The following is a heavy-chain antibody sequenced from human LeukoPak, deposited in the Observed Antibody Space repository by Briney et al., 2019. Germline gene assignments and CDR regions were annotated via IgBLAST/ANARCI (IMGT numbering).Heavy chain of an antibody. V-gene: IGHV3-30*18. CDR1: GFTFSSYG. Sequence: GGYLRLSCAASGFTFSSYGMHWVRQAPGKGLEGVAVISYDGSNKYYADSVKGRFTISRDNSKNTLYLQMNSLRAEDTAVYYCAKVPIAAAGTIAIDYWGQGTLVTVSS. D-gene: IGHD6-13*01. CDR2: ISYDGSNK. CDR3: AKVPIAAAGTIAIDY. J-gene: IGHJ4*02.